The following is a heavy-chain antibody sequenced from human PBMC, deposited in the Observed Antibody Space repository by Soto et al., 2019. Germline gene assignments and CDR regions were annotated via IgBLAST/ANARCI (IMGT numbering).Heavy chain of an antibody. J-gene: IGHJ4*02. D-gene: IGHD2-2*01. CDR3: ARPRGWNIVIIPAASDY. Sequence: EVQLVESGGGLVQPGGSLRLSCAASGFTFSTYWMSWVRQAPGKGLEWVANINQDGSERYYVDSVMDRFTISRDNAKNSLYLQMTSLRADDPAVYYCARPRGWNIVIIPAASDYWGQGTLVTVSS. V-gene: IGHV3-7*01. CDR1: GFTFSTYW. CDR2: INQDGSER.